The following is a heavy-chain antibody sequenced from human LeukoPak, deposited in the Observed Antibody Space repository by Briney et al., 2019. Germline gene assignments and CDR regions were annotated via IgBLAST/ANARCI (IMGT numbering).Heavy chain of an antibody. CDR1: RYSISTGYY. Sequence: SETLSLTCTVSRYSISTGYYWGWIRQPPGKGLEWIGSIYHSGSTYYNPSLKSRVTISVDTSKNQFSLKLSSVTAADTAVYYCAREGATYYYDTSGYRPPSGSWGQGTLVTVSS. V-gene: IGHV4-38-2*02. CDR2: IYHSGST. J-gene: IGHJ5*02. CDR3: AREGATYYYDTSGYRPPSGS. D-gene: IGHD3-22*01.